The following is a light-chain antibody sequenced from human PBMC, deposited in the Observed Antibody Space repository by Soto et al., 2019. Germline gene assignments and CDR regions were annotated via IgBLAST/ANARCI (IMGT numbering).Light chain of an antibody. Sequence: DIQMTQSPSTLSASVGDSVTITCRASQSMSRWLAWYQQKPGKGPKXLIYDASTLESGVPSRFSGSGSGTDVTLTISSLQPEDDATYDGQQRYNTQWTFGQGTKVDIK. CDR3: QQRYNTQWT. CDR2: DAS. J-gene: IGKJ1*01. CDR1: QSMSRW. V-gene: IGKV1-5*01.